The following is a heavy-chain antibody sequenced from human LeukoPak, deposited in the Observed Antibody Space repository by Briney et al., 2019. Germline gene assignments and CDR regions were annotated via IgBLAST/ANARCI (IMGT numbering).Heavy chain of an antibody. Sequence: GGSLRLSCAASGFTFSSYAMSWVRQAPGKGLEWVSAISGSGVTTHYAGSVKGRFSISRDNSKNILYLQMNSLRAEDTALYYCAKKVVVGATSPYSDFQDWGQGTLVTVSS. D-gene: IGHD1-26*01. CDR2: ISGSGVTT. V-gene: IGHV3-23*01. CDR3: AKKVVVGATSPYSDFQD. CDR1: GFTFSSYA. J-gene: IGHJ1*01.